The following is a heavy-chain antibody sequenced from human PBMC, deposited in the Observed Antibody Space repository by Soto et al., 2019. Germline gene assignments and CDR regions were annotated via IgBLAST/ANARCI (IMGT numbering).Heavy chain of an antibody. CDR3: ARWGGGYCSGGSCYGWFDP. J-gene: IGHJ5*02. CDR2: IIPIFGTA. CDR1: GGTFSSYA. Sequence: SVKVSCKASGGTFSSYAISWVRQAPGQGLEWMGGIIPIFGTANYAQKFQGRATITADESTSTAYMELSSLRSEDTAVYYCARWGGGYCSGGSCYGWFDPWGQGTLVTVSS. V-gene: IGHV1-69*13. D-gene: IGHD2-15*01.